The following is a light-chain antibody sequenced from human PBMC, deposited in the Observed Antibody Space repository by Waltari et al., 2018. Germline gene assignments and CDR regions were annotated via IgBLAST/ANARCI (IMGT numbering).Light chain of an antibody. CDR2: NND. CDR3: AAWDDSLNGPV. Sequence: QSVLTQPPSASGTPGQRVTISCSGSSFNIGSNPVNWYRQFPGTAPKLLIYNNDQRPPGVPDRFSGSKSGTSASLAISGLQSEHEADYYCAAWDDSLNGPVFGGGTKLTVL. V-gene: IGLV1-44*01. CDR1: SFNIGSNP. J-gene: IGLJ3*02.